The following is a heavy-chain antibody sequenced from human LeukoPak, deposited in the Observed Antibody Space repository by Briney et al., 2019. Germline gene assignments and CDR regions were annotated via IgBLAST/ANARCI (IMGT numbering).Heavy chain of an antibody. CDR2: ISWNSGSI. CDR1: GFTFDDYA. D-gene: IGHD4/OR15-4a*01. J-gene: IGHJ3*02. Sequence: GGSLRLSCAASGFTFDDYAMHWVRQAPGKGLEWVSGISWNSGSIGYADSVKGRFTISRDNAKNSLYLQMNSLRAEGTALYYFAKDGRGATRGAFDIWGKETMVTVSS. V-gene: IGHV3-9*01. CDR3: AKDGRGATRGAFDI.